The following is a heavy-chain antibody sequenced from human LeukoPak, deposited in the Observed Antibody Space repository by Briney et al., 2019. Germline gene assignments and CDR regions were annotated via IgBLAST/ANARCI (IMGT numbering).Heavy chain of an antibody. J-gene: IGHJ4*02. CDR1: GFTFSSYS. V-gene: IGHV3-48*01. CDR3: ARDLIVATTTGGY. CDR2: ISSSSSTI. D-gene: IGHD5-12*01. Sequence: GGSLRLSCAASGFTFSSYSMNWVRQAPGKGLEWVSYISSSSSTIYYADSVKGRFTISRDNAKNSLYLQMNSLRAEDTAVYYCARDLIVATTTGGYWGQGTLVTVFS.